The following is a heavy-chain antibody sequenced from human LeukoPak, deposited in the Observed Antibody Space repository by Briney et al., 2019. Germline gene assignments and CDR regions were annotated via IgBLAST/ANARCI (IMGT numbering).Heavy chain of an antibody. CDR2: IYHSGST. J-gene: IGHJ4*02. Sequence: GSLRLSCAASGFTFSSYSMNWVRQAPGKGLEWIGSIYHSGSTYYNPSLKSRVTISVDTSKNQFSLKLSSVTAADTAVYYCARDRGYGDALGYWGQGTLVTVSS. CDR3: ARDRGYGDALGY. D-gene: IGHD4-17*01. V-gene: IGHV4-38-2*02. CDR1: GFTFSSYS.